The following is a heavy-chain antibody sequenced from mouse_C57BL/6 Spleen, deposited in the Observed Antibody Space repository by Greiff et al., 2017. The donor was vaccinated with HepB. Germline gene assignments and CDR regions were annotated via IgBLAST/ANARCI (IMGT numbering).Heavy chain of an antibody. CDR3: ARAGWLPLDY. CDR1: GFTFSSYA. D-gene: IGHD2-3*01. CDR2: ISDGGSYT. Sequence: EVQVVESGGGLVKPGGSLKLSCAASGFTFSSYAMSWVRQTPEKRLEWVATISDGGSYTYYPDNVKGRFTISRDNAKNNLYLQMSHLKSEDTAMYYCARAGWLPLDYWGQGTTLTVSS. V-gene: IGHV5-4*01. J-gene: IGHJ2*01.